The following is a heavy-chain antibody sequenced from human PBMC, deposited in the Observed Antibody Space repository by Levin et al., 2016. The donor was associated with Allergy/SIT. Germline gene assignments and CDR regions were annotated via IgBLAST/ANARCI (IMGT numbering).Heavy chain of an antibody. CDR2: ISAYNGNT. D-gene: IGHD2-2*01. Sequence: WVRQAPGQGLEWMGWISAYNGNTNYAQKLQGRVTMTTDTSTSTAYMELRSLRSDDTAVYYCARDRGSSSFPDAFDIWGQGTMVTVSS. J-gene: IGHJ3*02. V-gene: IGHV1-18*01. CDR3: ARDRGSSSFPDAFDI.